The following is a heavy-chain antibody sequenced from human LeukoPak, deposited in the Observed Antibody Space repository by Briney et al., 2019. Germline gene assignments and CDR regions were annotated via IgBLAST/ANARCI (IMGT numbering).Heavy chain of an antibody. CDR1: GYSFTSYW. V-gene: IGHV5-51*01. J-gene: IGHJ5*02. CDR2: IYPGDSDT. D-gene: IGHD3-22*01. Sequence: GESLKISCKGSGYSFTSYWIAWVRQMPGKGLEWMGIIYPGDSDTRYSPSFQGQVTISADKSISTAYLKWSSLKASDTAMYYCARRPYYYDSSGHRKNWFDPWGQGTLVTVSS. CDR3: ARRPYYYDSSGHRKNWFDP.